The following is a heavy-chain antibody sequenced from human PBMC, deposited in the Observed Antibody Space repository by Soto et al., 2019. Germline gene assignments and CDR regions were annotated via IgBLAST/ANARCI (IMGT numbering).Heavy chain of an antibody. CDR2: ISGYNGDT. J-gene: IGHJ6*02. V-gene: IGHV1-18*01. D-gene: IGHD2-8*01. CDR1: SYTFSRYG. Sequence: QGQLVQSGPEVKKPGASVKVSCKASSYTFSRYGISWVRQAPGQGLEWRGWISGYNGDTKYAQKFQGRVTMTIDTSTYTAYMELRSLTSDDTAIYYCAKNGQPPYYYYGMDVWGQGTTVTVSS. CDR3: AKNGQPPYYYYGMDV.